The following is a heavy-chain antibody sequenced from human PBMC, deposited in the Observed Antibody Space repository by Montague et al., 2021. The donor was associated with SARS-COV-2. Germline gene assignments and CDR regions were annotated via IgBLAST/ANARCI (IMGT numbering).Heavy chain of an antibody. CDR2: ILHSGST. D-gene: IGHD3-10*01. Sequence: SETLSLTCAVSGGSISSHNWWSWVRQPPGKGLEWIGEILHSGSTNYNSSLKSRVTMTVDKSKNDFSLKLSPVTAADTAMYYCARRITMVRGVTKRNNWFDPWGRGIMVTVSS. CDR3: ARRITMVRGVTKRNNWFDP. V-gene: IGHV4-4*02. CDR1: GGSISSHNW. J-gene: IGHJ5*02.